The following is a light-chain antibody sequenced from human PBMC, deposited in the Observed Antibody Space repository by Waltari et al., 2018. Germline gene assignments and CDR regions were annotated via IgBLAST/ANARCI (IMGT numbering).Light chain of an antibody. Sequence: DIVMTQSPDSLAVSLGERATINCKSSQSVLYSSNNKNYLSWYQQKPGQPPKLLIYWASTRGSAVPDRCTGAGTETAFTLSILRLQAYAVAFYYCYKHYITPFTFGPGTKVDIK. J-gene: IGKJ3*01. V-gene: IGKV4-1*01. CDR2: WAS. CDR1: QSVLYSSNNKNY. CDR3: YKHYITPFT.